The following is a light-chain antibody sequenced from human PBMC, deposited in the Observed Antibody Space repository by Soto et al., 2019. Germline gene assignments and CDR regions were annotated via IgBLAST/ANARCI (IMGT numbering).Light chain of an antibody. CDR1: QSLTNSF. CDR2: DTS. V-gene: IGKV3-20*01. CDR3: QQYNKWPPWT. J-gene: IGKJ1*01. Sequence: EIVLTQSPGTLSLSPGERATLSCRASQSLTNSFIAWYQQKPGQAPRLLIYDTSSRATGIPDRFSGSGSGTDFTLTISRLEPEDFAVYYCQQYNKWPPWTFGQGTKVEIK.